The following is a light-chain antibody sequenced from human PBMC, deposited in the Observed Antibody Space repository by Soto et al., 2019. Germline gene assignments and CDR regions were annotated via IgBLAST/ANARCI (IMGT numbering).Light chain of an antibody. CDR1: QSVSSSY. CDR2: DAS. Sequence: EIVLTQSPGTLSLSPGERSTLSCRASQSVSSSYLAWYQQKPGQAPRLLIYDASNRATGIPARFSGSGYGTDFTLTISSLEPEDFAVYYCQQRSNWPTFGQGTRLGL. V-gene: IGKV3D-20*02. CDR3: QQRSNWPT. J-gene: IGKJ5*01.